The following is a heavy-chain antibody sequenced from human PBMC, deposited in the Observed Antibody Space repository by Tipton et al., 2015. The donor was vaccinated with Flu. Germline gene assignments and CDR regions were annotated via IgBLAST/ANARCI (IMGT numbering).Heavy chain of an antibody. J-gene: IGHJ4*02. CDR2: ISSSGSTI. V-gene: IGHV3-48*03. CDR3: ARGGPRTGIVGALHY. D-gene: IGHD1-26*01. CDR1: GFTFSSYE. Sequence: SLRLSCAASGFTFSSYEMNWVRQAPGKGLEWVSYISSSGSTIYYADSVKGRFTISRDNAKNSLYLQMNSLRAEDTAVYYCARGGPRTGIVGALHYWGQGTLVTVSS.